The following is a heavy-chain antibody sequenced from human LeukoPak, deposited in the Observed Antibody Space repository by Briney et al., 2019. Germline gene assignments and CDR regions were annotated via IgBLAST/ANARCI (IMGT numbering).Heavy chain of an antibody. CDR3: ARDLAYSRLDY. CDR1: GLTFSSSW. Sequence: GGSLRLSCAASGLTFSSSWMDWVRQAPGKGLEWVASINPDGNKKYSADSVKGRFTISRDDAENSLYLQMNSLRVEDTAFYYCARDLAYSRLDYWGQGMLVTVSS. V-gene: IGHV3-7*01. CDR2: INPDGNKK. J-gene: IGHJ4*02. D-gene: IGHD5-18*01.